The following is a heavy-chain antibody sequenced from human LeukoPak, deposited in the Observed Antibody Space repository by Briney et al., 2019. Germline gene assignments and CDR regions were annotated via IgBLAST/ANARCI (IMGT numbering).Heavy chain of an antibody. J-gene: IGHJ4*02. V-gene: IGHV3-21*01. Sequence: GGSLRLSCAASGFTFSSYSMNWVRQAPGKGLEWVSSISSSSSYIYYADPVKGRFTISRDNAKNSLYLQMNSLRAEDTAVYYCARGGYYDFWSGHSWYWGQGTLVTVSS. CDR2: ISSSSSYI. CDR3: ARGGYYDFWSGHSWY. D-gene: IGHD3-3*01. CDR1: GFTFSSYS.